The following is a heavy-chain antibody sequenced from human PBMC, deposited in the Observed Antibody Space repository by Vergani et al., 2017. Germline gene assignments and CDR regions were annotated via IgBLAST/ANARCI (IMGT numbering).Heavy chain of an antibody. CDR2: IYPGDSET. CDR3: ARHRGWGLVVVAATPWYYYYGMDV. D-gene: IGHD2-15*01. J-gene: IGHJ6*02. CDR1: GYSFTTYW. Sequence: EVQLVQSGAEVKKPGESLKISCQGSGYSFTTYWIGWVRQMPGKGLEWMGIIYPGDSETRYSPSFQGHVTFSVDKSIDTAYLQWSSLEASDTAMYYCARHRGWGLVVVAATPWYYYYGMDVWGQGTTVTVSS. V-gene: IGHV5-51*01.